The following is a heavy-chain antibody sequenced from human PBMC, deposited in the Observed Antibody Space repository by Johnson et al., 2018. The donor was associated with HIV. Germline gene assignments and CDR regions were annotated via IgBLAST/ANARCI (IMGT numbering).Heavy chain of an antibody. D-gene: IGHD3-9*01. CDR2: ISYDGSNK. J-gene: IGHJ3*02. Sequence: QVHLVESGGGVVQPGRSLRLSCAASGFNFSNYAMHWVRQAPGKGLEWVALISYDGSNKYYADSVKGRFTISRDNSKNTLYLQMNSLRAEDTAVYYCARVLTTRGAFDIWGQGTMVTVSS. V-gene: IGHV3-30-3*01. CDR1: GFNFSNYA. CDR3: ARVLTTRGAFDI.